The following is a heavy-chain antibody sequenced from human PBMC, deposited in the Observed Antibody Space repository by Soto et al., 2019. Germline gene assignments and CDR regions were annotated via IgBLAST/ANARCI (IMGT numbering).Heavy chain of an antibody. V-gene: IGHV3-23*01. J-gene: IGHJ4*02. CDR3: STRDRTGYYYFNY. CDR1: GFTFRSYA. D-gene: IGHD3-9*01. Sequence: EVQLLESGGDLVQPGGSLRLSCAASGFTFRSYAMSWVRQPPGKGLEWVSGIGGSSDSTFYAHSVKGRCTISRDNSKDTLYLQMNSLVAEDTAVYYCSTRDRTGYYYFNYWGQGTLVAVSS. CDR2: IGGSSDST.